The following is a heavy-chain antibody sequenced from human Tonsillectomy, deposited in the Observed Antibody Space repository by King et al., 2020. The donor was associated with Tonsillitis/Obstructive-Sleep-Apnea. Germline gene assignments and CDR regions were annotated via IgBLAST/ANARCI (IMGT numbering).Heavy chain of an antibody. CDR3: ARGGYCSGGSCYRTNDY. J-gene: IGHJ4*02. CDR2: ISSSSSYI. CDR1: GFTFSSYN. Sequence: VQLVESGGGLVKPGGSLRLSCAASGFTFSSYNMNWVRQAPGKGLEWVSSISSSSSYIYYADSVKGRFTISSDNAKNSLYLQMNSLRAEDTAVYYCARGGYCSGGSCYRTNDYWGQGTLVTVSS. V-gene: IGHV3-21*01. D-gene: IGHD2-15*01.